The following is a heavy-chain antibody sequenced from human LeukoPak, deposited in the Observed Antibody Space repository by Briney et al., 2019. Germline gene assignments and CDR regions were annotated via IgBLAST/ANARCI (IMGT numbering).Heavy chain of an antibody. D-gene: IGHD5-24*01. V-gene: IGHV3-53*01. CDR3: ARGDGYNFFDY. Sequence: GGSLRLSCAVSGFSVTNNYMSWVRQAPGKWLEWVSVFYVGGATYYADSVKGRFTISRDNSENTLYLQMKSLRAEDTAVYYCARGDGYNFFDYWGQGTLVTV. J-gene: IGHJ4*02. CDR1: GFSVTNNY. CDR2: FYVGGAT.